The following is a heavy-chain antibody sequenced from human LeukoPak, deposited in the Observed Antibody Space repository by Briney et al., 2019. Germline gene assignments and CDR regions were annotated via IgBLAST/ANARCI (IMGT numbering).Heavy chain of an antibody. J-gene: IGHJ3*02. D-gene: IGHD2-2*01. Sequence: PSETLSLTCTVSGDSISTYSWIYIRQPPGKGLEWIGNISYSGSTKYNPSLKSRVTISLDTSKNQFSLKLSSVTAADTAAYYCVRGYQLLPDAFDIWGQGTMVTVSS. V-gene: IGHV4-59*01. CDR1: GDSISTYS. CDR2: ISYSGST. CDR3: VRGYQLLPDAFDI.